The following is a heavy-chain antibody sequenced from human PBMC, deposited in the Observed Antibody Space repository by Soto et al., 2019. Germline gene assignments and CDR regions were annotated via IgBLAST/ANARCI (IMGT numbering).Heavy chain of an antibody. J-gene: IGHJ4*02. CDR1: GFTFSSYS. D-gene: IGHD4-17*01. CDR2: MSDSSGTV. V-gene: IGHV3-48*01. CDR3: AREPYDYGDSYFDY. Sequence: PGGSLRLSCAASGFTFSSYSMNWVRQAPGKGLEWVAYMSDSSGTVYYADSVKGRFTISRDNAKNSLYLQMNSLRAEDTAVYYCAREPYDYGDSYFDYWGPGTLVTVS.